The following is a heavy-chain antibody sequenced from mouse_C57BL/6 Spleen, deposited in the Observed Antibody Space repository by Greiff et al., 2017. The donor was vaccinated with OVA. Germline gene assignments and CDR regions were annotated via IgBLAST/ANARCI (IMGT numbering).Heavy chain of an antibody. J-gene: IGHJ4*01. D-gene: IGHD2-4*01. CDR1: GYTFTNYW. Sequence: VQLQQSGAELVRPGTSVKMSCKASGYTFTNYWIGWAKQRPGHGLEWIGDIYPGGGYTNYNEKFKGKATLTADKSSSTAYMQFSSLTSEDSAIYYCARYDYDGLDYWGQGTSVTVSS. CDR3: ARYDYDGLDY. CDR2: IYPGGGYT. V-gene: IGHV1-63*01.